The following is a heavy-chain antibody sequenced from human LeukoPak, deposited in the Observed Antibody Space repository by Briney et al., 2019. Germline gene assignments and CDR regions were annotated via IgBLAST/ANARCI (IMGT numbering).Heavy chain of an antibody. CDR2: IYYSGST. CDR3: ARGHYRGTYPLHWFDP. V-gene: IGHV4-59*01. J-gene: IGHJ5*02. D-gene: IGHD1-26*01. CDR1: GGSISPYY. Sequence: SETLSLTCTVSGGSISPYYWTWIRQPPWKGLEYIGYIYYSGSTNYNLSLKSRVTISVDTSKNQFSLKLRSVTAADTAVYYCARGHYRGTYPLHWFDPWGQGTLVTVSS.